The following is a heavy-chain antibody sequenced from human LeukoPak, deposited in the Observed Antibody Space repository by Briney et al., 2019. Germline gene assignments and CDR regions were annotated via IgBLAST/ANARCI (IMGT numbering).Heavy chain of an antibody. V-gene: IGHV3-23*01. J-gene: IGHJ4*02. CDR3: AKESSGGWYFDY. CDR2: FPATGGNT. CDR1: GFTFSSNV. Sequence: PGGSLRLSCAASGFTFSSNVMIWVRQAPGKGLEWVSSFPATGGNTYYADSVKGRFTISRDNSKNSLYLQMNSLRAEDTAVYYCAKESSGGWYFDYWGQGTLVTVSS. D-gene: IGHD6-19*01.